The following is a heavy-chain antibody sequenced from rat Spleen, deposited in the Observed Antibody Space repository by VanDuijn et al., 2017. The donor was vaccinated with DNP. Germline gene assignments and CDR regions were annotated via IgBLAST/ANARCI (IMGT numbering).Heavy chain of an antibody. CDR2: ISYIGST. CDR1: GSSITSNY. V-gene: IGHV3-1*01. CDR3: ARWSRYFDY. J-gene: IGHJ2*01. Sequence: EVQLQESGPGLVKPSQSLSLTCSVTGSSITSNYWGWVRKFPGNKMEWMGYISYIGSTGYNPSLKSRFSITRDTSKNQFFLQLNSVTTEDTATYYCARWSRYFDYWGQGVMVTVSS.